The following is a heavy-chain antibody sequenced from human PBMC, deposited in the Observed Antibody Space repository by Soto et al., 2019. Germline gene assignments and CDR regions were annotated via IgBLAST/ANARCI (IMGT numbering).Heavy chain of an antibody. CDR1: GYTFTSYD. CDR2: INPSGGST. V-gene: IGHV1-46*03. D-gene: IGHD4-4*01. J-gene: IGHJ4*02. Sequence: GASVKVSCKASGYTFTSYDINWVRQAPGQGLEWMGIINPSGGSTSYAQKFQGRVTMTRDTSTSTVYMELSSLRSEDTAVYYCARDRHSNSYYFDYWGQGTLVTVSS. CDR3: ARDRHSNSYYFDY.